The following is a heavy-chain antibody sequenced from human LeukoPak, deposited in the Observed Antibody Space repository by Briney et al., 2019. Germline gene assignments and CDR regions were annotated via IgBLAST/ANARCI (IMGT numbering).Heavy chain of an antibody. V-gene: IGHV4-39*01. CDR2: IYYSGST. J-gene: IGHJ4*02. CDR1: GGSISSSYY. Sequence: SETLSLTCTVPGGSISSSYYWGWIRQPPGRGLEWIGSIYYSGSTYYNPSLKSRVTISVDTSKNQFSLKVISVTAADTAVYYCARPTKGTAAQGYDYWGQGILVTVAS. CDR3: ARPTKGTAAQGYDY. D-gene: IGHD6-6*01.